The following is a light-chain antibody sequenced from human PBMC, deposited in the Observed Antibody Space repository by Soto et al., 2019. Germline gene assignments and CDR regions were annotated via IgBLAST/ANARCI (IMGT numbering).Light chain of an antibody. CDR1: GSNIGAGYD. V-gene: IGLV1-40*01. Sequence: QSVLTQPPSVSGAPGQRVTISCTGSGSNIGAGYDVHWYQQLPGTAPKLLIFANIIRPSGVPDRFSGSKSGTSPSLAITGRRAEDEADYYCQSYDSSPSGYVFGTGTKVTVL. J-gene: IGLJ1*01. CDR3: QSYDSSPSGYV. CDR2: ANI.